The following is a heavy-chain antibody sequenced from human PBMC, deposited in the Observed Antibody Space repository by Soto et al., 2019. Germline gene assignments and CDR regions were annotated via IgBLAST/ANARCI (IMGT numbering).Heavy chain of an antibody. CDR3: ARHPHPLKWWTGSYSLRFDY. CDR2: IYPGDSDT. V-gene: IGHV5-51*01. CDR1: QYTFSNYW. Sequence: EVQLVQSGAEVKKPGDSLKISCETSQYTFSNYWIGWVRQKAGKGLEWMGIIYPGDSDTRYSPSFQGQVTISADKSINTAYLQWSGLKASDTAMYYCARHPHPLKWWTGSYSLRFDYWGQGTLVTVS. D-gene: IGHD1-26*01. J-gene: IGHJ4*02.